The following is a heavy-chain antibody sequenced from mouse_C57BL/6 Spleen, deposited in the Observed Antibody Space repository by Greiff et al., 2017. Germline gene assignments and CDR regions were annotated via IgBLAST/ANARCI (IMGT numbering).Heavy chain of an antibody. CDR2: IDPSDSYT. CDR3: ARRGEKLNYFDY. D-gene: IGHD4-1*01. V-gene: IGHV1-50*01. Sequence: QVQLQQPGAELVKPGASVKLSCKASGYTFTSYWMQWVKQRPGQGLEWIGEIDPSDSYTNYNQKFKGKATLTVDTSSSTAYMQLSSLTSEDSAVYYCARRGEKLNYFDYWGQGTTRTVSS. J-gene: IGHJ2*01. CDR1: GYTFTSYW.